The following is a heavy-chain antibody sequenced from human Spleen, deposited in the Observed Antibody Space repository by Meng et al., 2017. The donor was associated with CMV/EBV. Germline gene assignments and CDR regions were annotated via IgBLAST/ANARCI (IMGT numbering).Heavy chain of an antibody. CDR1: GDSVSNTSSA. Sequence: LSFTCAFSGDSVSNTSSAWNWIIQSPSRGLELLGRTYYRSKWYNDYAISVKSRITINPDTSKNQFSLQLNSVTPEDTAVYYWARDYYDSGGYYYTEGYYHGLDVWGQGTTVTVSS. V-gene: IGHV6-1*01. J-gene: IGHJ6*02. D-gene: IGHD3-22*01. CDR2: TYYRSKWYN. CDR3: ARDYYDSGGYYYTEGYYHGLDV.